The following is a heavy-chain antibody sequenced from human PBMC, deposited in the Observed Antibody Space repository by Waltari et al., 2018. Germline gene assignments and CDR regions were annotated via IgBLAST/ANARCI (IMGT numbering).Heavy chain of an antibody. CDR1: GYTFTGYY. D-gene: IGHD2-2*02. Sequence: QVQLVQSGAEVKKPGASVKVSCKASGYTFTGYYMHWVRQAPGQGLEWMGWINPNSGGTNYAQKVQGGVTMTRDTSISTAYMELSRLRSDDTAVYYCARAYCSSTSCYIRYGMDVWGQGTTVTVSS. CDR2: INPNSGGT. V-gene: IGHV1-2*02. J-gene: IGHJ6*02. CDR3: ARAYCSSTSCYIRYGMDV.